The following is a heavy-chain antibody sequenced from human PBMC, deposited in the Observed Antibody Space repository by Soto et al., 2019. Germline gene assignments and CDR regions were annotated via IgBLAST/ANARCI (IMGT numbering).Heavy chain of an antibody. D-gene: IGHD3-22*01. V-gene: IGHV3-9*01. CDR2: ISWNSGSI. CDR1: GFTFDDYA. J-gene: IGHJ4*02. CDR3: AKADYYDSSGPSD. Sequence: GGSLRLSCAASGFTFDDYAMHWVRQAPGKGLEWVSGISWNSGSIGYADSVKGRFTISRDNARNSLYLQMNSLRAEDTALYYCAKADYYDSSGPSDWGQGTLVTVSS.